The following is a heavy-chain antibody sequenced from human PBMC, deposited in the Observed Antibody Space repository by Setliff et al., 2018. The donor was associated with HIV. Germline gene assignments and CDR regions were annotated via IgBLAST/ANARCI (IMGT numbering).Heavy chain of an antibody. CDR2: AWYDGRTT. CDR3: AKVGREYNGYDLTFDS. D-gene: IGHD5-12*01. CDR1: GFTFSSYV. J-gene: IGHJ4*02. V-gene: IGHV3-30*02. Sequence: PGGSLRLSCAASGFTFSSYVMHWVRQSPGKGLEWVALAWYDGRTTYYAESVKGRFTISRDNSKNTLNLQMNTLRAEDTAMYYCAKVGREYNGYDLTFDSWGQGTLVTVSS.